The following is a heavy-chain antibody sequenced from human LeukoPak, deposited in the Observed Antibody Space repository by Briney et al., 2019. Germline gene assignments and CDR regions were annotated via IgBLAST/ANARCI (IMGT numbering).Heavy chain of an antibody. CDR2: ISSSGSTI. J-gene: IGHJ6*02. Sequence: GGSLRLSCAASGFTFSDYYMSWIRQAPGKGLEGVSYISSSGSTIYYADSVKGRFTISRDNAKNSLYLQMNSLRAEDTAVYYCASATPWPYYYGMDVWGQGTTVTVSS. CDR3: ASATPWPYYYGMDV. D-gene: IGHD2-15*01. V-gene: IGHV3-11*01. CDR1: GFTFSDYY.